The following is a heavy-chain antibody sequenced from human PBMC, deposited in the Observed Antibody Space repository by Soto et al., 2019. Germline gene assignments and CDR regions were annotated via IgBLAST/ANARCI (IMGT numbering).Heavy chain of an antibody. D-gene: IGHD6-19*01. CDR3: ARGGYSSGWNNYFDS. V-gene: IGHV4-59*01. J-gene: IGHJ4*02. CDR2: IYYSGST. Sequence: QVQLQESGPGLVKPSETXXXTCTVSGGSISGYYWSXIRQXXXKGLEWIGYIYYSGSTNYNPSLKTRVTISPDTSKNQFSLKLTSVTAADTAVYYCARGGYSSGWNNYFDSWGQGTLVTVSS. CDR1: GGSISGYY.